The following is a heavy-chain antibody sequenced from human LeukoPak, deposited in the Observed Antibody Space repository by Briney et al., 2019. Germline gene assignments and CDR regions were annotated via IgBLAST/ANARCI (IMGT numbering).Heavy chain of an antibody. Sequence: QTGGSLRLSCAASGFTFSSYAMSWVRQAPGKGLEWVSAISGSGGSTYYADSVKGRFTISRDNSKNTLYLQMNSLRAEDTAVYYCAKTPVVITTTHFDYWGQGTLVTVSS. CDR2: ISGSGGST. V-gene: IGHV3-23*01. CDR3: AKTPVVITTTHFDY. D-gene: IGHD3-22*01. J-gene: IGHJ4*02. CDR1: GFTFSSYA.